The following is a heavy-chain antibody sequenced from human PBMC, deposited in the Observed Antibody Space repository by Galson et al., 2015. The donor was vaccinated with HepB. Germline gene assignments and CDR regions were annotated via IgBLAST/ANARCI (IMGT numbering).Heavy chain of an antibody. Sequence: SLRLSCVASGFTFDDYGMSWVRQAPGKGLEWISGINWNGGSTGYADSVKGRFTISRDNAKNSLYLQMNSLRAEDTALYHCARGANYDFSNDAFDIWGQGTMVTVSS. CDR3: ARGANYDFSNDAFDI. V-gene: IGHV3-20*01. CDR2: INWNGGST. J-gene: IGHJ3*02. D-gene: IGHD3-3*01. CDR1: GFTFDDYG.